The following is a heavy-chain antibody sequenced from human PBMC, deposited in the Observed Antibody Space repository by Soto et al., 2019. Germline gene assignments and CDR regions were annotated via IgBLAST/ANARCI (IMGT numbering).Heavy chain of an antibody. CDR2: IRIRRYGATA. V-gene: IGHV3-49*04. CDR1: GFAFVDHV. CDR3: TRAPLRCSGGSCYSADS. D-gene: IGHD2-15*01. J-gene: IGHJ4*02. Sequence: GGSLRLSCTTSGFAFVDHVMSGVRQAPGKGLEWLGFIRIRRYGATAEYAASVKGRFSVSRDDSKSIAYLQMNNLQTEDTGVYYCTRAPLRCSGGSCYSADSWGRGTLVTVSS.